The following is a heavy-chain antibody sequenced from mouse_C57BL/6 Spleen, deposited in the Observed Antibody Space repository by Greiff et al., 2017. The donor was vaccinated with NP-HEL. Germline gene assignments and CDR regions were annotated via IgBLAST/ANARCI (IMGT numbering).Heavy chain of an antibody. J-gene: IGHJ2*01. V-gene: IGHV1-4*01. CDR1: GYTFTSYT. D-gene: IGHD1-1*01. CDR2: INPSSGYT. Sequence: QVQLQQSGAELARPGASVKMSCKASGYTFTSYTMHWVKQRPGQGLEWIGYINPSSGYTKYNQKFKDKATLTADKSSSTAYMQLSSLTSEDSAVYYCARPVITTVVARDYFDYWGQGTTLTVSS. CDR3: ARPVITTVVARDYFDY.